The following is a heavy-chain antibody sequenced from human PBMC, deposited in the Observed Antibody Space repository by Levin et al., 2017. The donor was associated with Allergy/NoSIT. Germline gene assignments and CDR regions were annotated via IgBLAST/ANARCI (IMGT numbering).Heavy chain of an antibody. V-gene: IGHV4-30-2*01. CDR1: GGSISSGGYS. J-gene: IGHJ5*02. D-gene: IGHD4-17*01. CDR3: ARGKTTDWFDP. CDR2: IYHSGST. Sequence: PSETLSLTCAVSGGSISSGGYSWNWIRQPPGKGLEWIGYIYHSGSTYYNPSLKSRVTISVDRSKNQFSLKLSSVTAADTAVYYCARGKTTDWFDPWGQGTLVTVSS.